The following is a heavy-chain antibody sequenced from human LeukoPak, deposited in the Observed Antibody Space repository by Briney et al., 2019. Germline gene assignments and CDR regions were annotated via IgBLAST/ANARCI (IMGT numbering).Heavy chain of an antibody. J-gene: IGHJ4*02. CDR2: ISGSGGST. V-gene: IGHV3-23*01. CDR1: GFTFSSYG. D-gene: IGHD2-2*01. CDR3: AKFGFCSSTSCPAPY. Sequence: GTLRLSCAASGFTFSSYGMSWVRQAPGKGLEWVSAISGSGGSTYYADSVKGRFTISRDNSKNTLYLQMNSLRAEVTAVYYCAKFGFCSSTSCPAPYWGQGTLVTVSS.